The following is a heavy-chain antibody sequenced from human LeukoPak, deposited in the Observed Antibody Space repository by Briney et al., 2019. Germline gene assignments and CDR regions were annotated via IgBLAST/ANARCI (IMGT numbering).Heavy chain of an antibody. CDR3: ARRCCNAPYKRTFDI. D-gene: IGHD2-2*01. J-gene: IGHJ3*02. CDR1: GFSIISNDYY. V-gene: IGHV4-39*01. CDR2: IYYSGST. Sequence: SETLSLTCTVSGFSIISNDYYWGWIRQPPGKGLEWIGTIYYSGSTYYNPSLKSQITISVDTSKHQFSLELSSVTAADTAVYYCARRCCNAPYKRTFDIWGQGKMVTVSS.